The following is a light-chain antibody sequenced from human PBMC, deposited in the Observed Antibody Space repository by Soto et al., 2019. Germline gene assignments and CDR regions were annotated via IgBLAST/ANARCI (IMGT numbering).Light chain of an antibody. CDR1: RSVSSY. CDR2: DAS. V-gene: IGKV3-11*01. CDR3: QQRSNWPIT. J-gene: IGKJ5*01. Sequence: EIVLTQSPGTLSLSPGERATLSCRASRSVSSYLAWYQQKPGQAPRLLIYDASNRATGIPARFSGSGSGTDFTLTISSLEPKDFAVYYCQQRSNWPITFGQGTRLEIK.